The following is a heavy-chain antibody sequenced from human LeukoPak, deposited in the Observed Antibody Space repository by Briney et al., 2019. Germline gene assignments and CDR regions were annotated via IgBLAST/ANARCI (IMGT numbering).Heavy chain of an antibody. CDR2: IYYSGST. D-gene: IGHD6-19*01. Sequence: SETLSLTCTVSGGSISSGGYYWSWIRQHPGKGLEWIGYIYYSGSTYYNPSLKSRITISVDTSKNQFSLKVSSVTAADTAVYYCARVRVALAGLDYWGQGILVTVSS. V-gene: IGHV4-31*03. CDR3: ARVRVALAGLDY. CDR1: GGSISSGGYY. J-gene: IGHJ4*02.